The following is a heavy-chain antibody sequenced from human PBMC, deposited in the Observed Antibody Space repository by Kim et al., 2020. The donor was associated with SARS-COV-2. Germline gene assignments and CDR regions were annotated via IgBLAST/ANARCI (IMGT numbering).Heavy chain of an antibody. CDR3: ARAVRGVIIRAFYYLDD. CDR1: GYTFTGYY. Sequence: ASVKVSCKASGYTFTGYYMHWVRQAPGQGLEWMGWINPNSGGTNYAQKLQGWVTMTRDTSISTAYMELSRLRSDDTAVYYCARAVRGVIIRAFYYLDDWGQGTLVTVSS. D-gene: IGHD3-10*01. V-gene: IGHV1-2*04. J-gene: IGHJ4*02. CDR2: INPNSGGT.